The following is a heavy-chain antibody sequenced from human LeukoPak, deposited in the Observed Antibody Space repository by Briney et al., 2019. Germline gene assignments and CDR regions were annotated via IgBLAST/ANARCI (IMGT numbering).Heavy chain of an antibody. CDR1: GGSISTSNSY. D-gene: IGHD2-15*01. CDR2: IYYSGNT. J-gene: IGHJ4*02. Sequence: SETLSLTCAVSGGSISTSNSYWGWLRRPPGKGLEWVGSIYYSGNTYYNPSLKSRVTISVDTSRNQFSLKLRSVTAADTAVYYCASAGYCSGDSCYLNPLDYWGQGTLVTVSS. CDR3: ASAGYCSGDSCYLNPLDY. V-gene: IGHV4-39*07.